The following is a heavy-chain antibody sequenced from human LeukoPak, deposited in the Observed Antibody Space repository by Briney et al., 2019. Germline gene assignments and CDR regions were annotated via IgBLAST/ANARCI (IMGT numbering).Heavy chain of an antibody. D-gene: IGHD6-13*01. CDR3: ARSAKQQDY. CDR1: GGSFSGYY. CDR2: INHSGST. Sequence: PSETLSFTCAVYGGSFSGYYWSWIRQPPGKGLEWIGEINHSGSTNYNPSLKSRVTISVDTSKNQFSLKLSSVTAADTAVYYCARSAKQQDYWGQGTLVTVSS. J-gene: IGHJ4*02. V-gene: IGHV4-34*01.